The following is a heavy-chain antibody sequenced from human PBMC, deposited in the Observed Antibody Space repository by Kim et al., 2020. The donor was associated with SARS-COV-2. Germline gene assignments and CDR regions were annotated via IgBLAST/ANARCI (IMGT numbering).Heavy chain of an antibody. CDR1: GFTFSTYW. J-gene: IGHJ2*01. Sequence: GGSLRLSCTGSGFTFSTYWMAWVRQAPGKWLEWVGNIKQDGTEKKYVNSVKGRFTISRDNAMNSLYLQMNRLRAEDTAIYYCARDEEYFNLSGRGTLVTISS. CDR2: IKQDGTEK. V-gene: IGHV3-7*03. CDR3: ARDEEYFNL.